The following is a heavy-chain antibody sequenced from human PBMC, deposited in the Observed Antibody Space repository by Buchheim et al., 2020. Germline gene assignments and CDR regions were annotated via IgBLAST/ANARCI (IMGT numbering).Heavy chain of an antibody. Sequence: QVQLQESGPGLVKPSETLSLTCTVSGGSISSYYWSWIRQPPGKGLEWIGYIYYSGSTNYNPSLKSRVTISVDTSKNQFSLKLSSVTAADTAVYYCARGRGYGYFYPDYWGQGIL. CDR3: ARGRGYGYFYPDY. V-gene: IGHV4-59*01. D-gene: IGHD5-18*01. CDR2: IYYSGST. J-gene: IGHJ4*02. CDR1: GGSISSYY.